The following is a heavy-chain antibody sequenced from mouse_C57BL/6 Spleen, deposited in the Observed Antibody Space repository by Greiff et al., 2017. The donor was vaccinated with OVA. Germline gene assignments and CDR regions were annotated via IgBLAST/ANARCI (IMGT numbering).Heavy chain of an antibody. Sequence: EVQLVESGGGLVQPKGSLKLSCAASGFSFNTYAMNWVRQAPGKGLEWVARIRSKSNNYATYYADSVKDRFTISRDDSESMLSLQMNNLKTEDTAMYYCVRFSSSWFAYWGQGTLVTVSA. J-gene: IGHJ3*01. D-gene: IGHD1-1*01. V-gene: IGHV10-1*01. CDR1: GFSFNTYA. CDR2: IRSKSNNYAT. CDR3: VRFSSSWFAY.